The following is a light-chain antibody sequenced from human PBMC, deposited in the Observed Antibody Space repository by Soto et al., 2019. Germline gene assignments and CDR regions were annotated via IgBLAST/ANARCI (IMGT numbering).Light chain of an antibody. J-gene: IGKJ3*01. V-gene: IGKV3-15*01. CDR3: QPYDDWPRT. Sequence: EIVMTQSPATLSVSPGERATLSCRASQSVSSNLAWYQQKPGQAPRLLIYGASTRATGISARFSGSGSGTEFTLTISSLQSEDFAVYYCQPYDDWPRTFGPGTKVDIK. CDR2: GAS. CDR1: QSVSSN.